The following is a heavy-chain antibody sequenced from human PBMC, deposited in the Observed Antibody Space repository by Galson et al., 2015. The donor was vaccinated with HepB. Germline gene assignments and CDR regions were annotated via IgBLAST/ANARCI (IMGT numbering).Heavy chain of an antibody. Sequence: SVKVSCKASGGTFSSYAISWVRQAPGQGLEWMGGIIPIFGTANYAQKFQGRVTITADKSTSTAYMELSSLRSGDTAVYYCARVTAPWIQLLSSPRGYYYGMDVWGQGTTVTVSS. CDR3: ARVTAPWIQLLSSPRGYYYGMDV. V-gene: IGHV1-69*06. J-gene: IGHJ6*02. D-gene: IGHD5-18*01. CDR2: IIPIFGTA. CDR1: GGTFSSYA.